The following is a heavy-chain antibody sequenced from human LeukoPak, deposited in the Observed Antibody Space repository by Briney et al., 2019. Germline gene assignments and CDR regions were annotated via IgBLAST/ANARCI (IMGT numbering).Heavy chain of an antibody. CDR2: INHSGST. V-gene: IGHV4-34*01. J-gene: IGHJ3*02. CDR3: ARGVAVAGSFAFDI. CDR1: GGSFSGYY. Sequence: PSETLSLTCAVYGGSFSGYYWSWIRQPPGKGLEWIGEINHSGSTNYNPSLKSRVTISVDTSKNQFSLKLRSVTAADTAVYYCARGVAVAGSFAFDIWGQGTMVTVSS. D-gene: IGHD6-19*01.